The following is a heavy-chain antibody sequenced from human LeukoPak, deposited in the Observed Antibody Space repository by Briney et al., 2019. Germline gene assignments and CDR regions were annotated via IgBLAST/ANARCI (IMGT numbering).Heavy chain of an antibody. V-gene: IGHV3-53*01. CDR3: ARGRGLGVVSPYFDY. J-gene: IGHJ4*02. D-gene: IGHD3-3*01. Sequence: GGSLRLSCVVSGFSVSNNYIIWVRQAPGNGLERVSVIYGDGRTSHSASVRGRFTISRDNSKNIVSLQMNNLRAEDTTVYYCARGRGLGVVSPYFDYWGQGTLVTVSS. CDR2: IYGDGRT. CDR1: GFSVSNNY.